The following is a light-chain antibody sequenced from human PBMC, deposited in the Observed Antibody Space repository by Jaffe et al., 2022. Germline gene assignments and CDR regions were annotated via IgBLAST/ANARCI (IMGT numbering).Light chain of an antibody. J-gene: IGKJ4*01. CDR1: QSISSW. CDR3: QHYYSYPFT. Sequence: DIQVTQSPSTLSAFVGDRVTITCRASQSISSWLAWYQQKPGKAPKLLIYKASTLESGVPSRFSGSGSGTEFTLTISSLQPDDFATYYCQHYYSYPFTFGGGTKVEI. V-gene: IGKV1-5*03. CDR2: KAS.